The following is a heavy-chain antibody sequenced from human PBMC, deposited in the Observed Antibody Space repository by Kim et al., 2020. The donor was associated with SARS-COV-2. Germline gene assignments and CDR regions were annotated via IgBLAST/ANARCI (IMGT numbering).Heavy chain of an antibody. CDR1: GFTFSNAW. J-gene: IGHJ4*02. CDR2: IKIKTDGGTT. D-gene: IGHD3-3*01. CDR3: TTAFVGAFDY. Sequence: GGSLRLSCAASGFTFSNAWMSWVRQAPGKGLEWVGRIKIKTDGGTTDYAAPVKGRVTISRDDSKNTLYLQMNSLKTEDTAEYYCTTAFVGAFDYWGQGT. V-gene: IGHV3-15*01.